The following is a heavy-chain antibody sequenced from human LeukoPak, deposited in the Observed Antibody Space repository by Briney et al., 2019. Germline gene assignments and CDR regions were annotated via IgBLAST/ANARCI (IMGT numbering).Heavy chain of an antibody. Sequence: PSETLSLTCAVYGGSFSGYYWSWIRQPPGKGLEWIGEINHSGSTNYNPSLKSRVTISVDTSKNQFSLKLSSVTAADTAVYYCARSSYSSSHTFDYWGQVTLVTVSS. V-gene: IGHV4-34*01. CDR3: ARSSYSSSHTFDY. CDR1: GGSFSGYY. D-gene: IGHD6-13*01. J-gene: IGHJ4*02. CDR2: INHSGST.